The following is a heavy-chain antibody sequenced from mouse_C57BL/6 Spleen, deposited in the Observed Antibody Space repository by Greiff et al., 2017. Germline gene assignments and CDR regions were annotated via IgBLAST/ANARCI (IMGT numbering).Heavy chain of an antibody. Sequence: EVQLQQSGPELVKPGASVKIPCKASGYTFPDYNMDWVKQSHGKSLGWIGDINPNTGGTIYNQKFKGKATLTGDKSSSTAYMELRSLTSEDTAVYYCARAPYDYDGHYYAREYWGQGTSVTVSS. D-gene: IGHD2-4*01. CDR3: ARAPYDYDGHYYAREY. CDR1: GYTFPDYN. J-gene: IGHJ4*01. CDR2: INPNTGGT. V-gene: IGHV1-18*01.